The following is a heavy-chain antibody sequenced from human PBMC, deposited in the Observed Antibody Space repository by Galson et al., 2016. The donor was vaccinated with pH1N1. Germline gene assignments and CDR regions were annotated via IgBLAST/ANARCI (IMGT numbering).Heavy chain of an antibody. D-gene: IGHD5-12*01. J-gene: IGHJ4*02. V-gene: IGHV3-30*04. Sequence: SLRLSCAASGFTFTSYAMHWVRQAPGKGLEGVAVILYDGTNEYYADSVKGRFTISRDKTQRTVYLQMNSLRTEDTAVYYCARDSEYSGHEGFHWAQGTLVIVSS. CDR1: GFTFTSYA. CDR2: ILYDGTNE. CDR3: ARDSEYSGHEGFH.